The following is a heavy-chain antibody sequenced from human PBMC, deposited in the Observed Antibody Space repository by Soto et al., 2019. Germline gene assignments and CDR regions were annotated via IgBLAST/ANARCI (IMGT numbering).Heavy chain of an antibody. CDR3: ASARCRSGPCYYCDY. Sequence: EVQLVESGEGLVQPGGSLRLSCAASGFTFSSYNIHWIRQSPGKGLEFVSAISRSGDRTYYADSVKGRFTITRDNSKNTVGLQMGSLRAEDMAVYYCASARCRSGPCYYCDYWGRGSLVSVSS. D-gene: IGHD3-3*01. CDR2: ISRSGDRT. V-gene: IGHV3-64*02. CDR1: GFTFSSYN. J-gene: IGHJ4*02.